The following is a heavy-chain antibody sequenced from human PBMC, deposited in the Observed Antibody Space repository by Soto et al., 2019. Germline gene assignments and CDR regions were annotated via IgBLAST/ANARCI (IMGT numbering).Heavy chain of an antibody. CDR2: ISGSGGST. CDR1: GFTFSSYA. J-gene: IGHJ4*02. V-gene: IGHV3-23*01. Sequence: GVSLRLSCAASGFTFSSYAMSWVRQAPGKGLEWVSAISGSGGSTYYADSVKGRFTISRDNSKNTLYLQMNSLRAEDTAVYYCAKGVGSSSSHFDYWGQGTLVTVSS. CDR3: AKGVGSSSSHFDY. D-gene: IGHD6-6*01.